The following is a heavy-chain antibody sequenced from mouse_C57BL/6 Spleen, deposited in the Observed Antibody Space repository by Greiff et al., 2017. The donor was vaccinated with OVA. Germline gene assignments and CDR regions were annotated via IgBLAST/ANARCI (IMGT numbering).Heavy chain of an antibody. CDR2: IDPSDSYT. Sequence: QVQLQQPGAELVMPGASVKLSCKASGYTFTSYWMHWVKQRPGQGLEWIGEIDPSDSYTNYNQKFKGKSTLTVDKSSSTAYMQLSSLTSEDSAVYYCASGSTTASSGGWFAYWGQGTLVTVSA. D-gene: IGHD1-2*01. J-gene: IGHJ3*01. CDR1: GYTFTSYW. CDR3: ASGSTTASSGGWFAY. V-gene: IGHV1-69*01.